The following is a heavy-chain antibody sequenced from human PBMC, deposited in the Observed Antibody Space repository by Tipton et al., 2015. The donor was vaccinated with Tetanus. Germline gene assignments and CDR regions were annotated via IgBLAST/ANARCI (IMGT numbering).Heavy chain of an antibody. J-gene: IGHJ4*02. CDR1: DGSFSAYY. Sequence: TLSLTCDVYDGSFSAYYWTWIRQPPGKGLEWNGEINHTGSTNYNPSLRRRVTISIGTSNNQFSLKLNSVTAADTAVYHCAREGDCWGGRCYFGALVYWGLGTLVTVS. CDR3: AREGDCWGGRCYFGALVY. CDR2: INHTGST. V-gene: IGHV4-34*01. D-gene: IGHD2-15*01.